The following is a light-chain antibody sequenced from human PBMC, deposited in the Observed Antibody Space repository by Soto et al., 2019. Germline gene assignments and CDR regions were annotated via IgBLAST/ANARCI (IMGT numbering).Light chain of an antibody. CDR3: QQHGTSPIT. CDR2: DAS. CDR1: QSVSSY. Sequence: EIVLTQSPATLSLSPGERATLSCRASQSVSSYLAWYQQKPGQAPWLLIYDASSRATGIPDRFSGSGSGTDFTLTISRLEPEDFAVYYCQQHGTSPITFGQGTRLEIK. J-gene: IGKJ5*01. V-gene: IGKV3-20*01.